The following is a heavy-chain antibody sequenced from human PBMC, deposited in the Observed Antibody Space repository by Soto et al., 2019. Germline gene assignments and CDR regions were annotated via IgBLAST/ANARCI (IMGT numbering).Heavy chain of an antibody. D-gene: IGHD6-19*01. V-gene: IGHV5-51*01. Sequence: LGESLKISCKGSGYGFTSYWIGWVRQMPGKGLEWMGIIYPGDSDTRYSPSFQGQVTISADKSISTAYLQWSSLKASDTAMYYCARPRDRYSSGWYLFWGQGTLVTVSS. CDR2: IYPGDSDT. CDR3: ARPRDRYSSGWYLF. J-gene: IGHJ4*02. CDR1: GYGFTSYW.